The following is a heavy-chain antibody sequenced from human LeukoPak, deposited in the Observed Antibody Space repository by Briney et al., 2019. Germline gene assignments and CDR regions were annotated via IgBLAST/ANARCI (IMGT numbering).Heavy chain of an antibody. CDR1: GGTFSNYA. CDR2: INPSDGST. D-gene: IGHD5-18*01. J-gene: IGHJ4*02. V-gene: IGHV1-46*01. CDR3: ARGGPRGNTAMVLTY. Sequence: ASVKVSCKASGGTFSNYAISWVLQAPGQGLEWMGIINPSDGSTIYTQEFQGRVTMTRDTSTSTVYMELSSLRSEDTALYYCARGGPRGNTAMVLTYWGQGTLVTVSS.